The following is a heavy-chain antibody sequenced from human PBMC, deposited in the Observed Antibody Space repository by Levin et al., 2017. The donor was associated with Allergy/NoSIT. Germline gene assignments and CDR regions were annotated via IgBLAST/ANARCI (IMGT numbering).Heavy chain of an antibody. J-gene: IGHJ5*02. Sequence: SETLSLTCTVSGDSVSSSSHYWNWIRRPPGKGLEWIAYIYYSGSTNYNPSLKSRVTISLDTSRNQFSLKLNSVTAADTAMYFCARAGRCTTTACSYNWFDPWGQGTLVTVSS. V-gene: IGHV4-61*01. CDR1: GDSVSSSSHY. CDR3: ARAGRCTTTACSYNWFDP. CDR2: IYYSGST. D-gene: IGHD2-2*01.